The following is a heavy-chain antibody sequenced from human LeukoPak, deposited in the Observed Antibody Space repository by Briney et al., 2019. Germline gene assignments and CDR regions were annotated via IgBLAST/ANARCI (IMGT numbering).Heavy chain of an antibody. V-gene: IGHV3-23*01. D-gene: IGHD3-10*01. Sequence: GGSLRLSCAASGFIFSSYRMNWVRQAPGKGLEWVSTINFNGGRTYYADSVKGRFSVSRDNSKNTLYLQMNSLRVEDTAVYYCAKGGRGSWAGNTGDWGQGTLVSVSS. CDR3: AKGGRGSWAGNTGD. CDR2: INFNGGRT. J-gene: IGHJ4*02. CDR1: GFIFSSYR.